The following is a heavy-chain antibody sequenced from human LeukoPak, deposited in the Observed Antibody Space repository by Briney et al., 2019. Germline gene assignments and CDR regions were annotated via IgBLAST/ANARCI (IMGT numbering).Heavy chain of an antibody. CDR1: GFTFSSYS. CDR3: ARDVSGYYYDSSGCFDY. J-gene: IGHJ4*02. CDR2: ISSSSSYI. Sequence: GGSLRLSCAASGFTFSSYSMNWVRQAPGKGLEWVSSISSSSSYIYYADSVKGRFTISRDNAKNSLYLQMNSLRAEDTAVYYCARDVSGYYYDSSGCFDYWGQGTLVTVSS. V-gene: IGHV3-21*01. D-gene: IGHD3-22*01.